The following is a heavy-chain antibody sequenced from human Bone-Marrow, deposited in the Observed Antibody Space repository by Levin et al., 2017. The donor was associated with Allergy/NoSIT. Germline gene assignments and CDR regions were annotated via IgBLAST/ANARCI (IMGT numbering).Heavy chain of an antibody. CDR2: ISYDGSSK. V-gene: IGHV3-30*18. CDR1: GFTFSNYG. D-gene: IGHD4-17*01. Sequence: PGGSLRLSCAASGFTFSNYGMHWVRQAPGKGLEWVAAISYDGSSKSYAVSVKGRFTISRDNSKNMFYLQMNSLRTEDSAVYYCAKVGDDYGDYVPDYWGQGTLVTVSS. J-gene: IGHJ4*02. CDR3: AKVGDDYGDYVPDY.